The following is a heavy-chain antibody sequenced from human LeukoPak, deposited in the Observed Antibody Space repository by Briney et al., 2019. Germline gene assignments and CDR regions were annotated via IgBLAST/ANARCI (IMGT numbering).Heavy chain of an antibody. V-gene: IGHV1-8*01. Sequence: GASVKVSCKASGYAFTSYDMNWVRQATGQGLEWMGWMNPNSVNTGYAQKFQGRVTMTRNTSISTAYMELSSLRSEDTAVYYCARGHYYDSSGSQGDAFDIWGQGTMVTVSS. D-gene: IGHD3-22*01. CDR3: ARGHYYDSSGSQGDAFDI. CDR1: GYAFTSYD. CDR2: MNPNSVNT. J-gene: IGHJ3*02.